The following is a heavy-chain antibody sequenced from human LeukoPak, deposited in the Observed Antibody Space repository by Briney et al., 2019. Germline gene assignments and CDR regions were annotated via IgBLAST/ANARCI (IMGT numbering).Heavy chain of an antibody. Sequence: GASVKVSCKASGGTFSSYAISWVRQAPGQGLEWMGRIIPILGIANYAQKFQGRVTITADKSTSTAYMELSSLRSEDTAVYYCARVRFLEWPYNYYYYYGMDVWGQGTTVTVSS. D-gene: IGHD3-3*01. CDR1: GGTFSSYA. CDR3: ARVRFLEWPYNYYYYYGMDV. J-gene: IGHJ6*02. V-gene: IGHV1-69*04. CDR2: IIPILGIA.